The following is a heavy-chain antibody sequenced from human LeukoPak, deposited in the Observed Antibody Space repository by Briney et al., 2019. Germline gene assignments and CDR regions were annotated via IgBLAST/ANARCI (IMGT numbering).Heavy chain of an antibody. V-gene: IGHV4-61*02. CDR3: ARESSSTWGWFDP. J-gene: IGHJ5*02. Sequence: SETLSLTCTVSGDSISSGSYYWSWIRQPAGKGLEWIGRLYTSGNTNYNPSLKSRVTISVDSSKNHFSLNLSSVTAAGTAVYYCARESSSTWGWFDPWGQGTQVTVSS. CDR2: LYTSGNT. CDR1: GDSISSGSYY. D-gene: IGHD2-2*01.